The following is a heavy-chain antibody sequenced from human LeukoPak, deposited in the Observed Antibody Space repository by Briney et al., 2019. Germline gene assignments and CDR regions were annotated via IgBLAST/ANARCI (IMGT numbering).Heavy chain of an antibody. V-gene: IGHV4-39*01. D-gene: IGHD3-9*01. CDR1: GGSITNNAYY. CDR3: TRLSKGRYFDYIFDY. CDR2: IYYSGST. Sequence: PSETLSLTCTVSGGSITNNAYYWAWIRQPPGKGLEWIGSIYYSGSTHCNPSLKSRVTMSVDTSKNQFSLKMTSVTAADTAVYYCTRLSKGRYFDYIFDYWGQGTLVTVSS. J-gene: IGHJ4*02.